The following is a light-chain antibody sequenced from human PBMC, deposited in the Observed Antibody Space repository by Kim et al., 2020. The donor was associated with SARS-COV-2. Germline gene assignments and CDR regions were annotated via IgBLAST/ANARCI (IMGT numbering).Light chain of an antibody. Sequence: QSALTQPPSASGSPGQSVTISCTGTSSDVGGYNYVSWYQQHPGKAPKLMIYEVSKRPSGVPDRFTGSNSGNTATLSISRVEAGDEADYYCQVWDRSRDDTIFGGGTQLTVL. CDR1: SSDVGGYNY. J-gene: IGLJ2*01. CDR3: QVWDRSRDDTI. V-gene: IGLV2-8*01. CDR2: EVS.